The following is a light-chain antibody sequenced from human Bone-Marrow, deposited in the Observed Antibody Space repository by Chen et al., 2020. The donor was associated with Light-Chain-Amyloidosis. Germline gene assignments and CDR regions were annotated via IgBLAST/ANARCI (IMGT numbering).Light chain of an antibody. J-gene: IGLJ3*02. CDR1: TGVVTSGHY. CDR3: LLYYSGVRV. V-gene: IGLV7-46*01. Sequence: QAVVTQEPSLPLSPGGTVPPTCCSSTGVVTSGHYPYWFQQKPGQAPRTLIYDTSNKHSWTPARFSGSLLGGKAALTLSGAQPEDEADYYCLLYYSGVRVFGGGTKLTVL. CDR2: DTS.